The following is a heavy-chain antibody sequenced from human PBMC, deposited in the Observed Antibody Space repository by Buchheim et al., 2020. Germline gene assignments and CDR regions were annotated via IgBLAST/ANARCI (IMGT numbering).Heavy chain of an antibody. J-gene: IGHJ6*02. D-gene: IGHD3-10*01. CDR2: ISSGGST. CDR1: GFSLSSYA. V-gene: IGHV3-23*01. CDR3: ARGYNYYGMDV. Sequence: EVQVLEAGGGLVQPGESLRLSCAASGFSLSSYAMTWVRQAPGKGLEWVSSISSGGSTYYTDSVKGRFTISRDSSKNTLYLQMNSLRAEDTAVYYCARGYNYYGMDVWGQGTT.